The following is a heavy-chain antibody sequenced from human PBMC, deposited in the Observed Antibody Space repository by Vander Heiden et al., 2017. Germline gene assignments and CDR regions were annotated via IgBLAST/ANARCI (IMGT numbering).Heavy chain of an antibody. V-gene: IGHV3-30-3*01. D-gene: IGHD3-3*01. J-gene: IGHJ5*02. Sequence: QVQLVESGSGVVQPGRSLRLSCAASGFTFSSYAMHWVRQAPGKGLEGVAVISYDGSNKYYADAGKGRFTISRDNSKNTLYRQMKRMRAEETAVYYFAKDDCGVVKGGFDPWGQGTMVTVYS. CDR3: AKDDCGVVKGGFDP. CDR1: GFTFSSYA. CDR2: ISYDGSNK.